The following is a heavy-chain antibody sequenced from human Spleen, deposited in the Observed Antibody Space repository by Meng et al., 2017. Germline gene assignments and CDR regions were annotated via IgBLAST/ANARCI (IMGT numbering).Heavy chain of an antibody. J-gene: IGHJ4*02. CDR2: IGHSGIT. Sequence: QPQLQESGPGLVKPSEALSLTCSVSGGSISTSGYYWGWIRQPPGKGLEWIGSIGHSGITYYTPSLKSRVTVSVDTSKNQFSLKLSSVTAADTAVYYCARGTRLVKYWGQGTLVIVSS. V-gene: IGHV4-39*07. D-gene: IGHD6-19*01. CDR3: ARGTRLVKY. CDR1: GGSISTSGYY.